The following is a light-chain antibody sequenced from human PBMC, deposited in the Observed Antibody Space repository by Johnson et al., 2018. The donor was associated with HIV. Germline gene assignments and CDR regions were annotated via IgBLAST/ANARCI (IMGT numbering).Light chain of an antibody. CDR2: DNN. J-gene: IGLJ1*01. CDR1: SSNIGNNY. Sequence: QSVLTQPPSVSAAPGQKVTISCSGSSSNIGNNYVSWYQQLPGTAPKLLIYDNNKRPSEIPDRFSGSKSGTSATLGITGLQTGDEADYYCGTWHNSLSTGGVFGTGTKVTVL. V-gene: IGLV1-51*01. CDR3: GTWHNSLSTGGV.